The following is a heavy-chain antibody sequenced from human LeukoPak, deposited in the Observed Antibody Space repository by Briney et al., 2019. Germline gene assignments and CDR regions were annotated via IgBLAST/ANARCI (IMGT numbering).Heavy chain of an antibody. J-gene: IGHJ4*02. D-gene: IGHD3-16*01. CDR2: IYSGGST. CDR3: ARTPIGLMGDVYYFDY. V-gene: IGHV3-53*01. CDR1: GFTVSSNC. Sequence: GGSLRLSCAASGFTVSSNCMSWVRQAPGKGLEWVAVIYSGGSTYYADSVKGRFTIPRDNSKNTLYLQMNSLRAEDTAVYYCARTPIGLMGDVYYFDYWGQGTLVTVSS.